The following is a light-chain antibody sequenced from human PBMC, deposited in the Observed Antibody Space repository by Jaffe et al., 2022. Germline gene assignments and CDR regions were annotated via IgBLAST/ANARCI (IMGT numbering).Light chain of an antibody. Sequence: QSALTQPASVSGSPGQSITISCTGTSSDVGRYNFVSWYQQHPGKAPKLMIFEVTHRPLGVPHRFSGSKSDNTASLTISGLQTDDEADYYCSSYTSSGTLVFGGGTKLTVL. CDR3: SSYTSSGTLV. V-gene: IGLV2-14*01. J-gene: IGLJ2*01. CDR2: EVT. CDR1: SSDVGRYNF.